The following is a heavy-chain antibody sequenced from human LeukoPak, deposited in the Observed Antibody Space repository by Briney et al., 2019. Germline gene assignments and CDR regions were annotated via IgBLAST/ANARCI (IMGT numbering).Heavy chain of an antibody. Sequence: SETLSLTCTVSGGSVSSGSYYWSWIRQPPGKGLEWIGYVSNSGGTSYSPSLKSRVTISIDTSKNQFSLKLTSVTAADAAVYYCARSYSGIAPDFWGQGTVVTVSS. CDR1: GGSVSSGSYY. D-gene: IGHD1-26*01. J-gene: IGHJ4*02. CDR3: ARSYSGIAPDF. CDR2: VSNSGGT. V-gene: IGHV4-61*01.